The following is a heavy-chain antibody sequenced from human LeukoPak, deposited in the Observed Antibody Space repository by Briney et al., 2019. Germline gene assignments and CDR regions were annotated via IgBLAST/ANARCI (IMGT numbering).Heavy chain of an antibody. D-gene: IGHD2-21*01. CDR2: IYYSGST. CDR1: GGSISSYY. CDR3: ARGVGGILWSYGFDL. Sequence: SETLSLTCTVSGGSISSYYWSWIRQPPGKGLEWIGYIYYSGSTNYNPSLKSRVTISVDTSKNQFSLKLSSVTAADTAVYYCARGVGGILWSYGFDLWGQGTLVTVSS. J-gene: IGHJ5*02. V-gene: IGHV4-59*01.